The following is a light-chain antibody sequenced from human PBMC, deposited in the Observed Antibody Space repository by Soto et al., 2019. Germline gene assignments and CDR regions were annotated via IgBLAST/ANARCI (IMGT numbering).Light chain of an antibody. J-gene: IGKJ4*01. V-gene: IGKV1-33*01. Sequence: DIQMTQSPSSLSASVGDRVTITCQASQDISNNLNWYQQKPGKAPKFLIYDASNLETGVPSRFSGSGSGTDFTFTISSLQPEDVATYYCQQYAHFAPNLTFGGGNKVAIK. CDR3: QQYAHFAPNLT. CDR1: QDISNN. CDR2: DAS.